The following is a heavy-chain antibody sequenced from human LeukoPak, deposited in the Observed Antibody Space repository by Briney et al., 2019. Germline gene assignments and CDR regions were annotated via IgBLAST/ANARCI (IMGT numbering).Heavy chain of an antibody. Sequence: GGSLRLSCAASGFTVSSNYMSWVRQAPGKGLEWVSVIYSGGSTYYADSVKGRFTISRDNSKNTLYLQMNSLRVEDTAVYYCARGLNDYGDFPGDWGQGTLVTVSP. D-gene: IGHD4-17*01. J-gene: IGHJ4*02. V-gene: IGHV3-66*01. CDR2: IYSGGST. CDR1: GFTVSSNY. CDR3: ARGLNDYGDFPGD.